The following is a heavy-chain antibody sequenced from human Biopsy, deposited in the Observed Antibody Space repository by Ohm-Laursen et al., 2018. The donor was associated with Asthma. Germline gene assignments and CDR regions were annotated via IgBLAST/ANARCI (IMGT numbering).Heavy chain of an antibody. D-gene: IGHD3-3*01. CDR1: GFSFNSYG. CDR2: MSFDGRQT. CDR3: AKERYYDFWSGYPI. V-gene: IGHV3-30*18. Sequence: SLRLSCTASGFSFNSYGMHWVRQAPGKGLEWVAVMSFDGRQTYYADSVEGRFTISRDNSKNTLYLQMNSLRAEDTAAYYCAKERYYDFWSGYPIWGQGTMVTVSS. J-gene: IGHJ3*02.